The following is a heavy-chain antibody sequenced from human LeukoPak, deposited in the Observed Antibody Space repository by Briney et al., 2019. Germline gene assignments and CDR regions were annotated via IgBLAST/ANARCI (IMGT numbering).Heavy chain of an antibody. J-gene: IGHJ3*02. CDR3: ARDRFGTSLDAFDI. V-gene: IGHV3-21*01. D-gene: IGHD2-2*01. CDR2: ISGSSTYI. Sequence: PGGSLRLFCAAYGFTFTNHAMNWLRQAPGKGLEWVSSISGSSTYIYYADSVKGRFTISRDNAKNSLYLQMNSLRAEDTTVYYCARDRFGTSLDAFDIWGQGTMVSVSS. CDR1: GFTFTNHA.